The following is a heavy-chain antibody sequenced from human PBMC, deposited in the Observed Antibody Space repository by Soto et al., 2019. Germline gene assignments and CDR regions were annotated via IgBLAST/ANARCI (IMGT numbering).Heavy chain of an antibody. Sequence: GGSLRLSCSASGFNFSNHHMTWVRQAPGMGLEWVSYITASGTTMFYADSVKGRFIISRDNAKNSLSLQMNGLRDEDTAVYYCARDPIRGDGHTFDYWRQGTLVTVSS. V-gene: IGHV3-48*02. CDR1: GFNFSNHH. J-gene: IGHJ4*02. CDR3: ARDPIRGDGHTFDY. D-gene: IGHD2-8*01. CDR2: ITASGTTM.